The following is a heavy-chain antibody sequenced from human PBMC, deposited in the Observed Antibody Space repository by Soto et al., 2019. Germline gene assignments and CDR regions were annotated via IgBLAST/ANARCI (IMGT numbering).Heavy chain of an antibody. V-gene: IGHV4-4*02. Sequence: QVQLQESGPGLVKPSGTLSLTCAVSGGSISSSNWWSWVRQPPGKGLEWIGEIYHSGSTNYNPSLKVGVTLSVDKSRKQFSLKLSSVTAADTAVYYCARVGTGDYGDYVGFEPWGQGTLVTGSS. CDR3: ARVGTGDYGDYVGFEP. CDR2: IYHSGST. J-gene: IGHJ5*02. D-gene: IGHD4-17*01. CDR1: GGSISSSNW.